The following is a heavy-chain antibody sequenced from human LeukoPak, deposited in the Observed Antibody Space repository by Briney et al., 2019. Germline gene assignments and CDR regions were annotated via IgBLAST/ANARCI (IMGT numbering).Heavy chain of an antibody. V-gene: IGHV3-74*01. CDR1: GFTFSSYW. CDR2: INSDGSST. D-gene: IGHD1-26*01. CDR3: ATTPAKVGATRY. Sequence: VGSLRLSCAASGFTFSSYWMHWVRQAPGKGLVWVSRINSDGSSTSYADSVKGRFTISRDNAKNTLYLQMNSLRAEDTAVYYCATTPAKVGATRYWGQGTLVTVSS. J-gene: IGHJ4*02.